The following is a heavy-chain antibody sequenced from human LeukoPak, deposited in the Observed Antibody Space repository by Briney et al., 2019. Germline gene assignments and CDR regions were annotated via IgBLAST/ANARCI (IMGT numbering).Heavy chain of an antibody. J-gene: IGHJ6*03. CDR3: AREDGAQYNWNDGGLYYYYYMDV. D-gene: IGHD1-1*01. Sequence: GGSLRLSCAASGFTFSSYSMNWVRQAPGKGLEWVSSISSSSSYIYYADSGKVRFTISSDNDKNSLYLKMNSLSAEDTAVYYCAREDGAQYNWNDGGLYYYYYMDVWGKGTTVTVSS. CDR1: GFTFSSYS. CDR2: ISSSSSYI. V-gene: IGHV3-21*01.